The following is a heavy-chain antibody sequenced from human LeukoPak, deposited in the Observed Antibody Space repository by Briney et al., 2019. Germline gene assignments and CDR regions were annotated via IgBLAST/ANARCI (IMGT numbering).Heavy chain of an antibody. V-gene: IGHV3-23*01. CDR3: AITRGQWLVADY. J-gene: IGHJ4*02. CDR1: GFTFSSYA. D-gene: IGHD6-19*01. Sequence: GGSLRLSCAASGFTFSSYAMSWVRQAPGKGLEWVSAISGSGGSTYYADSVKGRFTISRDNSKNTLYLQMNSLRAEDTAVYYCAITRGQWLVADYWGQGTLVTVSS. CDR2: ISGSGGST.